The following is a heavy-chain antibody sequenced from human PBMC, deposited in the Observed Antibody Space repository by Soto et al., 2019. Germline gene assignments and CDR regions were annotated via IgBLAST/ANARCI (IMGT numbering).Heavy chain of an antibody. CDR3: AKSQAGYGAYVTFGY. J-gene: IGHJ4*02. CDR1: GFTFSSYG. CDR2: ISYDGSNK. V-gene: IGHV3-30*18. D-gene: IGHD4-17*01. Sequence: QVQLVESGGGVVQPGRSLRLSCAASGFTFSSYGMHWVRQAPGKGLEWVAVISYDGSNKYYADSVKGRFTISRDNSKNTLYLQMNSLRAEDTAVYYCAKSQAGYGAYVTFGYWGQGTLVTVSS.